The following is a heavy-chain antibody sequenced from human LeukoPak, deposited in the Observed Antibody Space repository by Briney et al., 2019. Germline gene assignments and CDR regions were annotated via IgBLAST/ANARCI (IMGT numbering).Heavy chain of an antibody. D-gene: IGHD1-26*01. J-gene: IGHJ1*01. CDR2: ISGDGGST. CDR1: GFTLDDYA. V-gene: IGHV3-43*02. Sequence: GGSLRLSCAASGFTLDDYAMHWVRQAPGKGLEWVSLISGDGGSTYYADSVKGRFTISRDNAKNSLYLQMNSLRAEGTAVYYCARDWDAWGQGTLVTVAS. CDR3: ARDWDA.